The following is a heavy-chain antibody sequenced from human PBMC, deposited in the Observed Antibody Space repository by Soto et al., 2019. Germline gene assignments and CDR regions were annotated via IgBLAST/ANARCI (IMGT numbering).Heavy chain of an antibody. V-gene: IGHV3-48*02. J-gene: IGHJ3*02. CDR1: GFTFSSYS. CDR3: ASRCGPPGCFDI. Sequence: EVQLVESGGGLVQPGGSLRLSCAASGFTFSSYSMNWVRQAPGKGLEWVAYIRSSSSTIYYADSVKGRFTISRDNAKNSLYLQMNSLRDEDTAVYYCASRCGPPGCFDIWGQGTMVTVSS. CDR2: IRSSSSTI.